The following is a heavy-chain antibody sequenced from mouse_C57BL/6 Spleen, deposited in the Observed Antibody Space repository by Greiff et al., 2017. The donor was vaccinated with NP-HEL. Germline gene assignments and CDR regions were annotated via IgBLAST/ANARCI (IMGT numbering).Heavy chain of an antibody. CDR2: ISSGSSTI. CDR3: APYYDYGWFAY. D-gene: IGHD2-4*01. V-gene: IGHV5-17*01. CDR1: GFTFSDYG. J-gene: IGHJ3*01. Sequence: VQLQEPGGGLVKPGGSLKLSCAASGFTFSDYGMHWVRQAPEQGLEWVAYISSGSSTIYYADTVKGRFTISRDNAKNTLFLQMTSLRSEDAAMYYCAPYYDYGWFAYWGKGTLVTVSA.